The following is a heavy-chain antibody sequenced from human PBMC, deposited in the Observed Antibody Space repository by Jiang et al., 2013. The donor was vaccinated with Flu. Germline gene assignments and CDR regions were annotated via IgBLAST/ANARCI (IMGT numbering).Heavy chain of an antibody. D-gene: IGHD2-8*01. V-gene: IGHV2-5*02. Sequence: KPTQTLTLTCTFSGFTINDRGVGVGWIRQPPGKALEWLGIIYWDNDKRYSPSLKTRLTISKDTSENQVVFTVTNMDPMDTGTYYCAHLEGFLDHCTSSTCYSFDYWGQGTLVTVSS. CDR2: IYWDNDK. CDR3: AHLEGFLDHCTSSTCYSFDY. CDR1: GFTINDRGVG. J-gene: IGHJ4*02.